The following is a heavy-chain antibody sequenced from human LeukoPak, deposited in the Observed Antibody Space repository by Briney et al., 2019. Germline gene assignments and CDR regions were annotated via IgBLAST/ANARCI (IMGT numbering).Heavy chain of an antibody. CDR2: ISGNADST. V-gene: IGHV3-23*01. Sequence: GGSLRLSCAASGFTFSSFAMSWVRQAPGKGLEWVSGISGNADSTYYADSVKGRFTISRDNSKNTLYLQMNTPRAEDTALYYCAKHMAAMPRASFDHWGQGTLVTVSS. CDR3: AKHMAAMPRASFDH. CDR1: GFTFSSFA. D-gene: IGHD2-2*01. J-gene: IGHJ4*02.